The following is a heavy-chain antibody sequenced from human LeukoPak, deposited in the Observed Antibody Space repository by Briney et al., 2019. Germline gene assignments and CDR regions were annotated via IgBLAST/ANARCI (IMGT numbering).Heavy chain of an antibody. J-gene: IGHJ6*04. CDR2: IYHSGST. CDR3: AGDDPGPEGFTRGV. D-gene: IGHD1-14*01. CDR1: GGSISSGGYY. V-gene: IGHV4-30-2*01. Sequence: PSESLSLTCTVSGGSISSGGYYWSWIRQPPGKGLEWIGYIYHSGSTYYNPSLKSRVTISVDRSKNQFSLKLSSVTAADTAVYYCAGDDPGPEGFTRGVWGKGTTVTVSS.